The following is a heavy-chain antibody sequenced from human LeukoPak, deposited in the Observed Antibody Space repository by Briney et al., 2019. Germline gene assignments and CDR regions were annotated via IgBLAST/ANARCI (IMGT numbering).Heavy chain of an antibody. CDR3: ARGLYDILTGPPRWFDP. CDR1: GFTFSSYG. Sequence: GGSLRLPCAASGFTFSSYGMHWVRQAPGKGLEWVAVIWYDGSNKYYADSVKGRFTISRDNSKNTLYLQMNSLRAEDTAVYYCARGLYDILTGPPRWFDPWGQGTLVTVSS. CDR2: IWYDGSNK. V-gene: IGHV3-33*01. D-gene: IGHD3-9*01. J-gene: IGHJ5*02.